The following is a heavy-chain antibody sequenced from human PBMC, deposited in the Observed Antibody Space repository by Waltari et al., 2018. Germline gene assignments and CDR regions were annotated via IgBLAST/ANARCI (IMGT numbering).Heavy chain of an antibody. CDR1: GFTSSTYN. V-gene: IGHV3-21*02. J-gene: IGHJ4*02. Sequence: EVQLVESGGGLVKPWGSLRLSCVPSGFTSSTYNMNWVRQAPGKGLEWLTSITGYDHVYVLDSLKGRFTISRDNVKQTVYLQMDGLTSADTAVYYCARGITKGFESWGQGTLVTVSP. CDR2: ITGYDHVY. CDR3: ARGITKGFES. D-gene: IGHD3-10*01.